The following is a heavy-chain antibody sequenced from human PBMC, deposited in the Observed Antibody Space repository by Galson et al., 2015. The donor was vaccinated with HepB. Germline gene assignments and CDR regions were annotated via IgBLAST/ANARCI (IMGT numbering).Heavy chain of an antibody. J-gene: IGHJ3*02. D-gene: IGHD3-22*01. CDR2: ISWNSGSI. CDR3: AKEGYDSSGYYRGDACDI. V-gene: IGHV3-9*01. Sequence: SLRLSCAASGFTFDDYAMHWVRQAPGKGLEWVSGISWNSGSIGNADSVKGRFTISRDNDKNSLYLQMNSVRAEDTALCHCAKEGYDSSGYYRGDACDIWGQGTMVTVSS. CDR1: GFTFDDYA.